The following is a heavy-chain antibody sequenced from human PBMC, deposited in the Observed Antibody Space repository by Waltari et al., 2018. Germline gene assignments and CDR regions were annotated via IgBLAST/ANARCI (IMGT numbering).Heavy chain of an antibody. CDR1: GFPFSSYG. CDR2: ISYDGSNK. J-gene: IGHJ4*02. D-gene: IGHD1-1*01. V-gene: IGHV3-30*18. CDR3: AKRGSGTLDY. Sequence: QVQLVESGGGVVQPGRSLRLSCAASGFPFSSYGLHWVRQAPGKGLEWVAVISYDGSNKYYADSVKGRFTISRDNSKNTLYLQMNSLRAEDTAVYYCAKRGSGTLDYWGQGTLVTVSS.